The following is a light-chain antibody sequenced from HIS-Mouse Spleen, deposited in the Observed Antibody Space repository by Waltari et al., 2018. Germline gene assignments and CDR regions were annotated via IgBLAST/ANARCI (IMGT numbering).Light chain of an antibody. J-gene: IGLJ3*02. CDR3: SSYTSSSTLRV. CDR1: SSDVGGYNY. Sequence: QSALTQPASVSGSPGQSITISCTGTSSDVGGYNYVSWYQQHPGKAPQLMIYAVSNRPSGVSNRFSGSKSGNTASLTISGLQAEDEADYYCSSYTSSSTLRVFGGGTKLTVL. CDR2: AVS. V-gene: IGLV2-14*03.